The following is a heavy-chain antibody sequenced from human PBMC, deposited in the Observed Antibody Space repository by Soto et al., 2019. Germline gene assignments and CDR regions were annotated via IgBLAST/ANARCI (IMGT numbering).Heavy chain of an antibody. CDR1: GFTFSDYY. CDR3: ARVGSLDGSGSSDY. D-gene: IGHD3-10*01. Sequence: GGSLRLSXAASGFTFSDYYMSWIRQAPGKGLEWVSYISSSSSYTNYADSVKGRFTISRDNAKNSLYLQMNSLRAEDTAVYYCARVGSLDGSGSSDYWGQGTLVTVSS. CDR2: ISSSSSYT. J-gene: IGHJ4*02. V-gene: IGHV3-11*06.